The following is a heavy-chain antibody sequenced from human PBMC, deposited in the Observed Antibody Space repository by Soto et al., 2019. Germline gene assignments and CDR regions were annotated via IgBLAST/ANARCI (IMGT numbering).Heavy chain of an antibody. CDR3: ARDPWAADY. J-gene: IGHJ4*02. CDR2: IYSGGST. Sequence: SLRLPWGAVWVTIVDHGSRWVRQAPGKGLEWVSVIYSGGSTLYADSVRGRFTISRDNSKNTVNLQMNSLRAEDTAVYYCARDPWAADYWGQGTLVSVSS. D-gene: IGHD3-16*01. V-gene: IGHV3-66*01. CDR1: WVTIVDHG.